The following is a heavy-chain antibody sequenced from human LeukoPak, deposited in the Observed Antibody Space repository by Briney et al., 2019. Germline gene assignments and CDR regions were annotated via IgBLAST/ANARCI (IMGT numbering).Heavy chain of an antibody. Sequence: VASVKVSCXASGYIFTNYYMHWVRQAPGQGLGWMGIINPSGGSTTYAQKFQGRVTMTRDTSTSTVYMEVSSLRSEDTAVYYCARAGYDSSGYYSYWGQGTLVTVSS. D-gene: IGHD3-22*01. CDR2: INPSGGST. V-gene: IGHV1-46*01. J-gene: IGHJ4*02. CDR1: GYIFTNYY. CDR3: ARAGYDSSGYYSY.